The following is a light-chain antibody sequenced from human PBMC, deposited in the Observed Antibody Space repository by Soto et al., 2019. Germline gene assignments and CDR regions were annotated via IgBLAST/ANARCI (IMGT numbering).Light chain of an antibody. CDR1: SSDVGGYNY. CDR2: DVS. J-gene: IGLJ1*01. Sequence: LTQPASVSGSPGQSITISCTGTSSDVGGYNYVSWYQQHPGKAPNFMIYDVSNRPSGVSNRFSGSKSGNTASLTISGLQAEDEADYYCSSYTTSNTRQIVFGTGTKVTVL. V-gene: IGLV2-14*01. CDR3: SSYTTSNTRQIV.